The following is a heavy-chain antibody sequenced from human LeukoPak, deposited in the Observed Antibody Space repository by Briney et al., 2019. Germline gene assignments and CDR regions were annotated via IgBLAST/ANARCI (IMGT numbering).Heavy chain of an antibody. J-gene: IGHJ4*02. D-gene: IGHD6-13*01. CDR1: GFSLSTSGMC. V-gene: IGHV2-70*11. CDR2: IDWDDDK. Sequence: SGPKLVNPTQTLTLTCTFSGFSLSTSGMCVSWIRQPPGKALEWLARIDWDDDKYYSTSLKTRLTISKDTSKNQVVLTMTNMDPVDTATYYCARMEIAAAGTGGFDYWGQGTLVTVSS. CDR3: ARMEIAAAGTGGFDY.